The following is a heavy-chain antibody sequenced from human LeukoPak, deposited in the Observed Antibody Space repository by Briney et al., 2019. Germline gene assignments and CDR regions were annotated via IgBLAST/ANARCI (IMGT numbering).Heavy chain of an antibody. CDR2: VGTSGHA. Sequence: GGSLRLSCAASGFTLNTYDMHRVRQGPGEGLEWVAAVGTSGHAFYPDSVKGQFTISRENARNSVYLQMNSLRAGDTAVYYCVRSFYGDHPYWGQGTLVTVSS. CDR3: VRSFYGDHPY. J-gene: IGHJ4*02. V-gene: IGHV3-13*01. D-gene: IGHD4-17*01. CDR1: GFTLNTYD.